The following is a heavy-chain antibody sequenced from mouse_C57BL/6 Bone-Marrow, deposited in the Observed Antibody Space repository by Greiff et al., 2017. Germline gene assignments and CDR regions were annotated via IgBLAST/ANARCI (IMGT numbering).Heavy chain of an antibody. V-gene: IGHV1-81*01. D-gene: IGHD1-1*01. CDR3: ARDITTVARFAY. Sequence: QVQLQQSGAELARPGASVKLSCKASGYTFTSYGISWVKQRTGQGLEWIGEIYPRSGNTSYNEKFKGKATLTADKSSSTAYMELRSLTSEDSAVYFCARDITTVARFAYWGKGTLVTVSA. J-gene: IGHJ3*01. CDR2: IYPRSGNT. CDR1: GYTFTSYG.